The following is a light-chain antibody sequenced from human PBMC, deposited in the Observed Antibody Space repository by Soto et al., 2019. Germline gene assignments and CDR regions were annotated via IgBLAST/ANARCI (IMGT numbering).Light chain of an antibody. Sequence: AIQLTQSPSSLSASVGDRVTITCRASQGISSALAWYHLKPGKPPKLLIYDASSLESGVPSRFSGSGSGTDFTLTISSLQPEDFATYYCQQFNSYPLTFGGGTKVDIK. J-gene: IGKJ4*01. CDR1: QGISSA. CDR3: QQFNSYPLT. V-gene: IGKV1-13*02. CDR2: DAS.